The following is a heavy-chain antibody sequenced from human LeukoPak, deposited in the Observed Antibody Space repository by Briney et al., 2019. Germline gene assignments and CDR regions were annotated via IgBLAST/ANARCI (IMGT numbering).Heavy chain of an antibody. CDR1: GFTFSSYN. V-gene: IGHV3-21*01. Sequence: NPGGSLRLSCAASGFTFSSYNMNWVRRAPGKGLEWVSSISTSSTYTFYADSVKGRFTISRDNRKNSLYLQMSSLTAEDTAVYYCARDASGFYLYYYMDVWGKGTTVTVSS. CDR2: ISTSSTYT. CDR3: ARDASGFYLYYYMDV. D-gene: IGHD6-25*01. J-gene: IGHJ6*03.